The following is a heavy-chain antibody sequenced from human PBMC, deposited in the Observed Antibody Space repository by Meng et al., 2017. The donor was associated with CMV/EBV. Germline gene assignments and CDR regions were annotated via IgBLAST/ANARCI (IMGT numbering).Heavy chain of an antibody. D-gene: IGHD5-24*01. V-gene: IGHV1-69*02. CDR2: IIPILGIA. CDR1: GGTFSSYT. Sequence: SVKVSCKASGGTFSSYTISWVRQAPGQGLEWMGRIIPILGIANYAQKFQGRVTITADKSTSTAYMELSSLRSEDTAVYYCARAREMATYCYYYGMDVWGQGTTVTVSS. J-gene: IGHJ6*02. CDR3: ARAREMATYCYYYGMDV.